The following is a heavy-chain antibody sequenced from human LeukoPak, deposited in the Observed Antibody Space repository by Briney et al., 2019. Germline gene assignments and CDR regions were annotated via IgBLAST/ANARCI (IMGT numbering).Heavy chain of an antibody. CDR2: IIPIFGTA. CDR3: ARSTNSRPYYYGSGNYFDY. Sequence: SVKVSCKASGGTFSSYAISWVRQAPGQGLEWMGGIIPIFGTANYAQKFQGRVTITADEPTSTAYMELSSLRSEDTAVYYCARSTNSRPYYYGSGNYFDYWGQGTLVTVSS. CDR1: GGTFSSYA. D-gene: IGHD3-10*01. J-gene: IGHJ4*02. V-gene: IGHV1-69*13.